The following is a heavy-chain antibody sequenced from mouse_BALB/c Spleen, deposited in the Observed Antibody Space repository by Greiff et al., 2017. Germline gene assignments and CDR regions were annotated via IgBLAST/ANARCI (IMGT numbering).Heavy chain of an antibody. J-gene: IGHJ4*01. Sequence: QVQLQQPGAELVKPGAPVKLSCKASGYTFTSYWMNWVKQRPGRGLEWIGRIDPSDSETHYNQKFKDKATLTVDKSSSTAYIQLSSLTSEDSAVYYCARGDYGDAMDYWGQGTSVTVSS. CDR3: ARGDYGDAMDY. CDR1: GYTFTSYW. D-gene: IGHD2-4*01. CDR2: IDPSDSET. V-gene: IGHV1-69*02.